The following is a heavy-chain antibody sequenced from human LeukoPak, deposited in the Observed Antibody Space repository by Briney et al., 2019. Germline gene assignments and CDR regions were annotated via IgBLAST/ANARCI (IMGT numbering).Heavy chain of an antibody. CDR2: ISSSGSTI. V-gene: IGHV3-48*03. CDR3: ARDIAAALWFDP. J-gene: IGHJ5*02. D-gene: IGHD6-13*01. CDR1: GFTFSSYE. Sequence: PSAGTLRLSCAASGFTFSSYEMNWVRQAPGKGLEWVSYISSSGSTIYYADSVKGRFTISRDNAKNSLYLQMNSLRAEDTAVYYCARDIAAALWFDPWGQGTLVTVSS.